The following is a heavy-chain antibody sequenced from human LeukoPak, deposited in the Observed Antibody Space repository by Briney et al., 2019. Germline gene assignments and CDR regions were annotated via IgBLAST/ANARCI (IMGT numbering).Heavy chain of an antibody. CDR3: AKDSLTWGSSGGYFDY. CDR1: GFTFDDYA. J-gene: IGHJ4*02. Sequence: PGGSLRLSCAASGFTFDDYAMHWVRQAPGKGLEWVSGITWNSGSIGFADSVKGRFTISRDNAKNSLYLQMNSLRAEDTALYYCAKDSLTWGSSGGYFDYWGQGILVTVSS. V-gene: IGHV3-9*01. D-gene: IGHD7-27*01. CDR2: ITWNSGSI.